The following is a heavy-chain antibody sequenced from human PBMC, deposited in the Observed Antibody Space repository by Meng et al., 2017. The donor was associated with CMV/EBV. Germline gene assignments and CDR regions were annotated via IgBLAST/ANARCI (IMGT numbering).Heavy chain of an antibody. CDR3: ATARGYSSSWYAEDYYGMDV. Sequence: GSLRLSCAVYGGSFSGYYWSWIRQPPGKGLEWIGYIYYSGSTNYNPSLKSRVTISVDTSKNQFSLKLSSVTAADTAVYYCATARGYSSSWYAEDYYGMDVWGQGTTVTVS. CDR1: GGSFSGYY. V-gene: IGHV4-59*01. D-gene: IGHD6-13*01. CDR2: IYYSGST. J-gene: IGHJ6*02.